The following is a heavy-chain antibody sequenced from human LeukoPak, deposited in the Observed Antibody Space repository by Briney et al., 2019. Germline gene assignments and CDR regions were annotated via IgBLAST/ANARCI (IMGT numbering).Heavy chain of an antibody. CDR3: SRARKSSNWEY. V-gene: IGHV3-7*03. Sequence: GGSLRLSCAASEFTFSSYWMTWVRQAPGKGLEWVANINQDGSDKYYVDSVKGRLTISRDNAKNSLYLQMNSLRAEDTAVYYCSRARKSSNWEYWGQGTLVTVSS. J-gene: IGHJ4*02. D-gene: IGHD6-13*01. CDR1: EFTFSSYW. CDR2: INQDGSDK.